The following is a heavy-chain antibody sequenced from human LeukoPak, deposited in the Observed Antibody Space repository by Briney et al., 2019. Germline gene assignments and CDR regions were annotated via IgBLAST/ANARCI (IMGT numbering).Heavy chain of an antibody. CDR1: GFTFSNYA. Sequence: GGSLRLSCAASGFTFSNYAMIWVRQAPGKGLEWVSAIVADGGDRYADSVKGRFTVFRDNSKNTLYLQMSGLTAEDTAVYFCARDPNGDYIGAFDFRGQGTKVIVSS. J-gene: IGHJ3*01. CDR2: IVADGGD. D-gene: IGHD4-17*01. CDR3: ARDPNGDYIGAFDF. V-gene: IGHV3-23*01.